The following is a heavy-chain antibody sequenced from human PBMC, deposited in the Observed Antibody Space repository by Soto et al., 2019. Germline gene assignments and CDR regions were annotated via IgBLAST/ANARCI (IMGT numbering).Heavy chain of an antibody. CDR1: GFSLSTSGMR. V-gene: IGHV2-70*04. CDR2: IDWDDDK. Sequence: SGPTLVNPTQTLTLTCTFSGFSLSTSGMRVSWIRQPPGKALEWLARIDWDDDKFYSTYLKTRLSISKDTSKNQVVLTMTNMDPVDTATYYCARSIAAAGGSWFDPWGQGTLVTVSS. CDR3: ARSIAAAGGSWFDP. J-gene: IGHJ5*02. D-gene: IGHD6-13*01.